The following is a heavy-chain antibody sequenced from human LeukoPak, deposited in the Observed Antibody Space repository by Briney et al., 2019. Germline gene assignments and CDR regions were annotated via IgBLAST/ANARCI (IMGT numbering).Heavy chain of an antibody. CDR1: GFIFANEP. CDR3: VRDYNWVFDY. Sequence: GGSLRLSCAASGFIFANEPMNWVRQTPGKGLEWVAHIRSDTKTIVYADSVKGRFTISRDNAKNSLSLQMNSLRVEDTAVYYCVRDYNWVFDYWGQGALVTVSS. J-gene: IGHJ4*02. V-gene: IGHV3-48*01. D-gene: IGHD1-20*01. CDR2: IRSDTKTI.